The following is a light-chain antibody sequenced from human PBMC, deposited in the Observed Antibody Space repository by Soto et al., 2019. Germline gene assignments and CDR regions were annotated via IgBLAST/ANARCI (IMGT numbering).Light chain of an antibody. CDR1: QSVTSSC. CDR2: TTS. CDR3: QQCGGSPLFS. J-gene: IGKJ3*01. Sequence: EIVLTQSPATLSLSPGERATLSCTASQSVTSSCLAWYQRKPGQAPRLLIHTTSTRATDIPDRFSGSASGTDFTLTSSRLQPEDFAVYYCQQCGGSPLFSFGPGTRVDI. V-gene: IGKV3-20*01.